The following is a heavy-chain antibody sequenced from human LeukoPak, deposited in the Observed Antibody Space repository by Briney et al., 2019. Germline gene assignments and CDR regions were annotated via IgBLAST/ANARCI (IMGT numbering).Heavy chain of an antibody. CDR1: GGSINSHY. J-gene: IGHJ4*02. Sequence: SETLSLTCAVSGGSINSHYWGWLRQPPGKGLQGIGDIYYTGKNNYNPSLKSRVTISLDTSKDHLSLNLTSVLAADTAIYYCVRRDTGWNYFDYWGQGILVTVSS. V-gene: IGHV4-59*08. D-gene: IGHD6-19*01. CDR3: VRRDTGWNYFDY. CDR2: IYYTGKN.